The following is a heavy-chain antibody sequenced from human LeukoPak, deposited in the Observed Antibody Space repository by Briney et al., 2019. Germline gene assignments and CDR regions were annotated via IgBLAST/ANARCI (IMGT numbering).Heavy chain of an antibody. J-gene: IGHJ6*03. CDR3: ARDKGSGYSSSWYFSPSYYMDV. D-gene: IGHD6-13*01. Sequence: SETLSLTCTVSGYSISSGYYWGWIRQPPGKGLEWIGSIYHSGSTYYNPSLKRRVTISVATSKNQFSLKLSSVTAADTAVYYCARDKGSGYSSSWYFSPSYYMDVWGKGTTVTVSS. CDR2: IYHSGST. V-gene: IGHV4-38-2*02. CDR1: GYSISSGYY.